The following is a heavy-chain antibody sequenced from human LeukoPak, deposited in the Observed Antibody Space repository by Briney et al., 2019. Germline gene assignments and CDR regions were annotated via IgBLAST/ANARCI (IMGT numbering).Heavy chain of an antibody. Sequence: SETLSLTCTVSGGSISSGSYYWSWLRQPAGKGLEWIGRIYTSGSTNYNPSLKSRVTISVDTSKNQFSLKLSSVTAADTAVYYCASILGYSGYDALMDVWGRGTTVTISS. V-gene: IGHV4-61*02. J-gene: IGHJ6*04. D-gene: IGHD5-12*01. CDR2: IYTSGST. CDR3: ASILGYSGYDALMDV. CDR1: GGSISSGSYY.